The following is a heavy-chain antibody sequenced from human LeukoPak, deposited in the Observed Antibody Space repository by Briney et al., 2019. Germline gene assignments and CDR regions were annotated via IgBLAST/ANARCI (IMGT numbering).Heavy chain of an antibody. CDR1: GFTFIRNA. V-gene: IGHV3-30-3*01. D-gene: IGHD3-3*01. J-gene: IGHJ6*03. Sequence: PGGSLRLSCAASGFTFIRNAMHWVRQAPGKGLEWVAVISYDGSNNNYADSVKGRFTISRDNAKNSLYLQMNSLRAEDTAVYYCASPWGILRFGLGSYYMDVWGKGATVTVSS. CDR2: ISYDGSNN. CDR3: ASPWGILRFGLGSYYMDV.